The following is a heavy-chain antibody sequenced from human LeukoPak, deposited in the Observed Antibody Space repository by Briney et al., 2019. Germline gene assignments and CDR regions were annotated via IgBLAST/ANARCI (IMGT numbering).Heavy chain of an antibody. CDR2: INHRGST. CDR3: ARAYRTGPSPGGCAFDI. Sequence: SPTLSLTRAVYGGSFSGYYWSSIRHPPGRGLGWIGEINHRGSTTYNPSLKSGVTTSVDTSKNQVSLKLSSVTPADTAVYYCARAYRTGPSPGGCAFDIWGQGTMVTVSS. J-gene: IGHJ3*02. D-gene: IGHD3-16*01. CDR1: GGSFSGYY. V-gene: IGHV4-34*01.